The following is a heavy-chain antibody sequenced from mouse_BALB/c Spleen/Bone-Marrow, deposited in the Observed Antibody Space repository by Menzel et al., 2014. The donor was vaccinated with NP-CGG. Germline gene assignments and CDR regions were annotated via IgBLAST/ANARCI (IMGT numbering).Heavy chain of an antibody. CDR1: GYTFTSYW. V-gene: IGHV1S81*02. CDR2: INPSNGRA. J-gene: IGHJ3*01. CDR3: ARGYFAY. Sequence: QVQLKQSGAELVKPGASVKLSCKASGYTFTSYWMHWVKQRPGQGLEWIGGINPSNGRANYNEKFKSKATLTVDKSSSTAYMQLSSLTSEDSAVYFCARGYFAYWGQGTLVTVSA. D-gene: IGHD2-14*01.